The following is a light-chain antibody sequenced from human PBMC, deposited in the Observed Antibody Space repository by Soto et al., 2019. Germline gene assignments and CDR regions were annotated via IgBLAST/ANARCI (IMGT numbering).Light chain of an antibody. J-gene: IGKJ2*01. CDR3: HQYNNRPPYT. CDR2: GAS. V-gene: IGKV3D-15*01. Sequence: EVVMTQSPATLSVAPGERATLSCRASQSVSTNVAWYQQRPGQPPRLLIYGASTRATGIPARFSGSGSGTQFTLIISSLQSEDFAVYYCHQYNNRPPYTFGQGTQLDIK. CDR1: QSVSTN.